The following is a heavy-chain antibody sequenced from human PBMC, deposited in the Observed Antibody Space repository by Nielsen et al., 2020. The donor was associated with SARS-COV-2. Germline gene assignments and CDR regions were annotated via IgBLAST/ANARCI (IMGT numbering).Heavy chain of an antibody. CDR1: GFTFSSYA. CDR2: ISSSGGST. D-gene: IGHD5-12*01. Sequence: GESLKISCAASGFTFSSYAMSWVRQAPGKGLEWVSAISSSGGSTYYADSVKGRFTISRDNAKNSLYLQMNSLRAEDTAVYYCARGVGYADYWGQGTLVTVSS. J-gene: IGHJ4*02. CDR3: ARGVGYADY. V-gene: IGHV3-23*01.